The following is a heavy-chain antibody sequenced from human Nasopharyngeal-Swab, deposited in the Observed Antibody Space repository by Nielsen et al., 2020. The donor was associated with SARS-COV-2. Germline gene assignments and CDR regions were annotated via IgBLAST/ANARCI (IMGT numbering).Heavy chain of an antibody. CDR2: INNDGSST. D-gene: IGHD2-2*01. CDR3: ASCSTSCSNDAFDI. CDR1: GFTFSNYW. V-gene: IGHV3-74*03. Sequence: GESLKISCAASGFTFSNYWMHWVRQAPGKGLVWVSRINNDGSSTTDADSVKGRFTISRDNAKNSLYLQMNSLRAEDTAVYYCASCSTSCSNDAFDIWGQGTMVTVSS. J-gene: IGHJ3*02.